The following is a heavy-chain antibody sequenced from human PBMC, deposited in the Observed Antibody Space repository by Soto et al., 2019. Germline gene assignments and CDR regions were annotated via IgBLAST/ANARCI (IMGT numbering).Heavy chain of an antibody. D-gene: IGHD2-21*01. J-gene: IGHJ5*02. Sequence: PGGSLRLSCAASGFTFSSYSMNWVRQAPGKGLEWVSSISSSSSYIYYADSVKGRFTISRDNAKNSLYLQMNSLRAEDTAVYYCARDFNGAGLPPVSWGQGTLVTVSS. V-gene: IGHV3-21*01. CDR2: ISSSSSYI. CDR3: ARDFNGAGLPPVS. CDR1: GFTFSSYS.